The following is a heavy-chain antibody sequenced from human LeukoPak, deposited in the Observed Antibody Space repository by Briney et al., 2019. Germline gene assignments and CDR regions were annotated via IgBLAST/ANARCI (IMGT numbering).Heavy chain of an antibody. CDR3: ARDLSGVTGYTYGRGIDY. Sequence: PGGSLRLSCAASGFTLSSYALNWVRQAPGEGLEWVSFISSSSSYIYYADSVKGRFTIFRDNAKNSLYLQMNSLRAEDTAVYYCARDLSGVTGYTYGRGIDYWGQGTLVTVSS. CDR1: GFTLSSYA. J-gene: IGHJ4*02. D-gene: IGHD5-18*01. V-gene: IGHV3-21*01. CDR2: ISSSSSYI.